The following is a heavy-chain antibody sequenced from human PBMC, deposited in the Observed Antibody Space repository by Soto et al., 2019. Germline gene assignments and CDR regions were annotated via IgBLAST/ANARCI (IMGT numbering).Heavy chain of an antibody. CDR1: VFSFVNYA. CDR3: AKATTNGGWFNPFDS. D-gene: IGHD6-19*01. V-gene: IGHV3-23*01. CDR2: LSGSGTST. Sequence: GGSLRLSCAASVFSFVNYAMNWVRQAPGKGLEWVSGLSGSGTSTYSADSVKGRFTISRDNSRDTLFLQMNSLTADDTAVYYCAKATTNGGWFNPFDSWGQGALVTVSS. J-gene: IGHJ4*02.